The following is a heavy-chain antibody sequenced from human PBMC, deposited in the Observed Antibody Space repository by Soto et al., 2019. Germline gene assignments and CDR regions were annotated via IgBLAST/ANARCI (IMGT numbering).Heavy chain of an antibody. Sequence: EVQLLESGGGLVQPGGSLRLSCAASGFTFSSYAMSWVRQAPGKGLEWVSSISSSSSYIYYADSVKGRFTISRDNAKNSLYLQMNSLRADDTAVYYCAREKAYCGGDCYGLFDYWGQGTLVTVSS. D-gene: IGHD2-21*02. CDR1: GFTFSSYA. J-gene: IGHJ4*02. V-gene: IGHV3-21*01. CDR2: ISSSSSYI. CDR3: AREKAYCGGDCYGLFDY.